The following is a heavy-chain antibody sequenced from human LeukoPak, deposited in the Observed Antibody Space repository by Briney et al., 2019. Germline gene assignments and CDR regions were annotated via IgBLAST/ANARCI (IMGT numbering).Heavy chain of an antibody. CDR2: IWYDGSSK. CDR3: ARDLGSSSWFSY. CDR1: GFTFSSYG. J-gene: IGHJ4*02. Sequence: GGSLRLSCAASGFTFSSYGMHWVRQAPGKGLEWVAVIWYDGSSKYYADSVKGRFTISRDNSKNTLYLQMNSLRAEDTAVYYCARDLGSSSWFSYWGQGTLVTVSS. D-gene: IGHD6-13*01. V-gene: IGHV3-33*01.